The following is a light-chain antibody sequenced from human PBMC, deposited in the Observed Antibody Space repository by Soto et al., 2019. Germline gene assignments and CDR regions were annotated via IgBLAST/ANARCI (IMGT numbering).Light chain of an antibody. J-gene: IGLJ1*01. CDR2: DVX. CDR3: CSSAGTYSYV. V-gene: IGLV2-11*01. Sequence: QSVLTQPRSVSGSPGQSVTISCTGTSSDVGGYNYVSWYQQHPGKAPKLMIYDVXKRPXXXXXXFSGSKSGNTASLTISGXXXXXXXDYYCCSSAGTYSYVFGTGTKLTVL. CDR1: SSDVGGYNY.